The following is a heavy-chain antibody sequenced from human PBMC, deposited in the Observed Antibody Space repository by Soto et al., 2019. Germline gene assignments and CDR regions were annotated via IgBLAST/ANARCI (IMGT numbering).Heavy chain of an antibody. D-gene: IGHD6-13*01. CDR1: GYTFTSYG. J-gene: IGHJ5*02. V-gene: IGHV1-18*01. CDR2: ISAYNGNT. CDR3: ARDKYHSSSWYHP. Sequence: QVQLVQSGAEVKKPGASVKVSCKASGYTFTSYGISWVRQAPGQGLEWMGWISAYNGNTNYEQKLQGRGTMTTDTSTRAGYMELRSLRSDDTAVYYCARDKYHSSSWYHPWGQGTLVTVSS.